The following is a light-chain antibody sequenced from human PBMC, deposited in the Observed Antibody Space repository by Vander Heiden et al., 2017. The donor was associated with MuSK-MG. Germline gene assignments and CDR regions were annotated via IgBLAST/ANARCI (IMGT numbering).Light chain of an antibody. V-gene: IGLV3-25*03. CDR2: KDS. CDR1: ALPKQY. CDR3: QSADSSGNYVV. J-gene: IGLJ2*01. Sequence: SYELTQPPSVSVSPGQTARITCSGDALPKQYAYWYQQKPGQAPVLVIYKDSERHSGIPERFYGSSSGTTVTLTISGVQAEDEADYYCQSADSSGNYVVFGGGTKLTVL.